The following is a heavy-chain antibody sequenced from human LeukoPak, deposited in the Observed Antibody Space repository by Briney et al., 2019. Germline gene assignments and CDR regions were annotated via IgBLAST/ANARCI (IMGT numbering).Heavy chain of an antibody. CDR1: GFTFSSYA. CDR2: ISGSGDSI. V-gene: IGHV3-23*01. Sequence: GGSLRLSCAASGFTFSSYAMSWVRQAPGKGLEWVSAISGSGDSIYYADSVKGRFTISRDNSKNTLYLQMNSLRAEDTAVYYCAKDVGRGYSYQYYFDYWGQGTLVTVSS. J-gene: IGHJ4*02. D-gene: IGHD5-18*01. CDR3: AKDVGRGYSYQYYFDY.